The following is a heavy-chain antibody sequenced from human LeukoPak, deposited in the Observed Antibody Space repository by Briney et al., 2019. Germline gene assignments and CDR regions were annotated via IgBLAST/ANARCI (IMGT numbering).Heavy chain of an antibody. Sequence: ASVKVSCKASGYTFTNYHINWVRQASGQGLEWMTWINPDTGDKGYARKFQDRVTITTDTSISTAYMELSSLSSEDTAVYFCAKTTPMTASGYDYWAREPLVPVPS. J-gene: IGHJ4*02. CDR1: GYTFTNYH. CDR3: AKTTPMTASGYDY. D-gene: IGHD2-21*02. CDR2: INPDTGDK. V-gene: IGHV1-8*03.